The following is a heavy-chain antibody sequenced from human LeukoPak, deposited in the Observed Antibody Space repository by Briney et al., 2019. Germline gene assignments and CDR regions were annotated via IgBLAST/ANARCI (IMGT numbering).Heavy chain of an antibody. D-gene: IGHD5-24*01. V-gene: IGHV4-39*01. CDR3: ARRGDGYNLGYFDY. CDR2: IYYSGST. Sequence: PSETLSLTCTVSGGSISSSSYYWGWIRQPPGKGLEWIGCIYYSGSTYYNPSLKSRVTISVDTSKNQFSLKLSSVTAADTAVYYCARRGDGYNLGYFDYWGQGTLVTVSS. J-gene: IGHJ4*02. CDR1: GGSISSSSYY.